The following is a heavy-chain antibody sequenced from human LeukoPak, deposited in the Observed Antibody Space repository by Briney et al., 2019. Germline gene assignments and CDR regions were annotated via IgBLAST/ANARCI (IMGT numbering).Heavy chain of an antibody. CDR3: AREAFYDSSGYYHGDS. Sequence: SVKVSCKASGGTFSSYAISWVRQAPGQGLEWMGGIIPILGTANYAQKFQGRVTMTADGSTSTAYMELSSLRSEDTAVCYCAREAFYDSSGYYHGDSWGQGSLVTVSS. V-gene: IGHV1-69*13. CDR2: IIPILGTA. CDR1: GGTFSSYA. D-gene: IGHD3-22*01. J-gene: IGHJ4*02.